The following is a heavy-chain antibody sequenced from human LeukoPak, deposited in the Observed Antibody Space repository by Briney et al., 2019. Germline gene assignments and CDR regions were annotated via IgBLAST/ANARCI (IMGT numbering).Heavy chain of an antibody. J-gene: IGHJ4*02. D-gene: IGHD5-18*01. CDR2: ISTSDGTT. V-gene: IGHV3-23*01. CDR1: GFTFSSYA. CDR3: AKGRTGFSYGYGIDY. Sequence: GGSLRLSCAASGFTFSSYAMSWVRKAPGKGREWSSSISTSDGTTYYADSVKGRFTISRDNSKDTLYLQMNSLRAEDAATYYRAKGRTGFSYGYGIDYWGQGTLVTVSS.